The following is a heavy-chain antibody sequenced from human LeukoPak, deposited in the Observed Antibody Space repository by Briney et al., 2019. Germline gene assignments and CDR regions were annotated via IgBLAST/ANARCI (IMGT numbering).Heavy chain of an antibody. CDR1: GFTFRTYE. V-gene: IGHV3-48*03. D-gene: IGHD4-23*01. Sequence: TGGSLRLSCGASGFTFRTYEMHWVRQPPGKGLEWISYISGNGDIVYYADSVKGRFTISRDNAKNSLFLQMTSLEAEDTAVYFCARDPHDGNSDYFDVWGQGTMVTVSS. J-gene: IGHJ3*01. CDR3: ARDPHDGNSDYFDV. CDR2: ISGNGDIV.